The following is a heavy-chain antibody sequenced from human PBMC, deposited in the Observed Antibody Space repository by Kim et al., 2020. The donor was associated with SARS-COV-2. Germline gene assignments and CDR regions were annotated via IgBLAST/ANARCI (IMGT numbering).Heavy chain of an antibody. V-gene: IGHV3-11*05. CDR2: ISSSSSYT. CDR1: GFTFSDYY. J-gene: IGHJ6*02. CDR3: ARGSPTTTITNYYYYYGMDV. Sequence: GGSLRLSCAASGFTFSDYYMSWIRQAPGKGLEWVSYISSSSSYTNYADSVKGRFTISRDNAKNSLYLQMNSLRAEDTAVYYCARGSPTTTITNYYYYYGMDVWGQGTTVTVSS. D-gene: IGHD5-12*01.